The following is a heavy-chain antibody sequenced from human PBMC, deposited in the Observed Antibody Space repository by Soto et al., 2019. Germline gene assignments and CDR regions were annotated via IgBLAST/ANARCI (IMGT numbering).Heavy chain of an antibody. Sequence: QVQLVESGGGVVHPGRSLRLSCAASGFTFSSYGMHWVRQGPGKGLEWVAVISYDGSNNYYADSVKGRFTISRDNSKNTLYLQMNSLRAEDTAVYYCAKDQAVTIYWYFDLWGRGTLVTVSS. V-gene: IGHV3-30*18. CDR2: ISYDGSNN. CDR3: AKDQAVTIYWYFDL. CDR1: GFTFSSYG. J-gene: IGHJ2*01. D-gene: IGHD4-17*01.